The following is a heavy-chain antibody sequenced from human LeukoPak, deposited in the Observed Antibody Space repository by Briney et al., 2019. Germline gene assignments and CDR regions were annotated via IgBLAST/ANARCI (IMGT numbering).Heavy chain of an antibody. CDR2: IYYSGST. CDR3: ARHWGSWELPSPLDY. J-gene: IGHJ4*02. CDR1: GGSISSYY. Sequence: PSETLSLTCTVSGGSISSYYWSWIRQPPGKGLEWIGYIYYSGSTNYNPSLKSRVTISVDTSKNQFSLKLSSVTAADTAVYYCARHWGSWELPSPLDYWGQGTLVTVSS. V-gene: IGHV4-59*08. D-gene: IGHD1-26*01.